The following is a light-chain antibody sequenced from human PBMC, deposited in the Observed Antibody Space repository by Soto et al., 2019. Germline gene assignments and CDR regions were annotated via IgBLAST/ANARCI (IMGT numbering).Light chain of an antibody. V-gene: IGKV3-20*01. J-gene: IGKJ1*01. CDR1: QSVSNNY. CDR3: QQYGNSPPT. CDR2: GAS. Sequence: EIVLTQSPGTMSLSPGERATLSCRASQSVSNNYLAWYQQKPGQAPRLLIYGASNRATGIPDRVSGSGSGTDFTLTFSSLEPEDFAVYYCQQYGNSPPTFGQGTRWIS.